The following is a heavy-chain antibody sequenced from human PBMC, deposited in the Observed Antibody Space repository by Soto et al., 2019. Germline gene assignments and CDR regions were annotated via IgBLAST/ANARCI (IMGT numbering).Heavy chain of an antibody. CDR2: ITPIFGTA. J-gene: IGHJ6*02. D-gene: IGHD5-12*01. V-gene: IGHV1-69*13. Sequence: GASVKVSCKASGGTFSSYAISWVRQAPGQGLEWMGGITPIFGTANYAQKFQGRVTITADESTSTAYMELSSLRSEDTAVHYCGLVATAVDYYYGMDVWGQGTTVTVSS. CDR1: GGTFSSYA. CDR3: GLVATAVDYYYGMDV.